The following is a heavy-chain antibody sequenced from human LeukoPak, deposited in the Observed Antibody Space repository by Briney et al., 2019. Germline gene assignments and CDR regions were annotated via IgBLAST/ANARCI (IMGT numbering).Heavy chain of an antibody. CDR1: GFTFSTYA. CDR3: AELGITMIGGV. CDR2: IDPSGYTI. Sequence: GGSLRLSCAASGFTFSTYAMNWVRQAPGRGRQWVSSIDPSGYTIFYADSVKGRFTISRDNAKNSLYLQMNSLRAEDTAVYYCAELGITMIGGVWGKGTTVTISS. J-gene: IGHJ6*04. D-gene: IGHD3-10*02. V-gene: IGHV3-21*01.